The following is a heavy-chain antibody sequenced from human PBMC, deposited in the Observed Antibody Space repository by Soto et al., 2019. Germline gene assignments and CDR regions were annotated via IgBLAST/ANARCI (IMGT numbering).Heavy chain of an antibody. CDR3: ARRPRYSTYVDY. D-gene: IGHD4-4*01. CDR2: IYWTDDK. Sequence: QITLKESGPTLVKPTQTLTLTCTFSGFSLSTSRVGVGWIRQPPGKALAWLALIYWTDDKRYSPSLKSRLTIAKDTSKNQVVLNMTNMDPVDTATYFCARRPRYSTYVDYGGQGTLVTVSS. J-gene: IGHJ4*02. CDR1: GFSLSTSRVG. V-gene: IGHV2-5*01.